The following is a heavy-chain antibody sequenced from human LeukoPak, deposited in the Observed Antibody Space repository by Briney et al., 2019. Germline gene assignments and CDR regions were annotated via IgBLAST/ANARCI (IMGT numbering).Heavy chain of an antibody. D-gene: IGHD3-22*01. CDR3: ARADEYYPDNLGYYADPYSDY. V-gene: IGHV4-38-2*02. J-gene: IGHJ4*02. Sequence: PSETLSLTCSVSPSSINSDYYWGWIRQPPGMRLEWIGSIYQSGLTYYNPSLKSRLTISVDTSKNQFSLKLASVTAADTAVYYCARADEYYPDNLGYYADPYSDYWGQGILVTVSS. CDR2: IYQSGLT. CDR1: PSSINSDYY.